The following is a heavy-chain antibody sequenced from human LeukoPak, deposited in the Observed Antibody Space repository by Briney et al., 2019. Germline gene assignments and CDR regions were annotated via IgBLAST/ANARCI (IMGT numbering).Heavy chain of an antibody. CDR1: GGSFSGYY. D-gene: IGHD6-13*01. CDR2: INHSGST. V-gene: IGHV4-34*01. CDR3: ARAWYSSSWYGA. J-gene: IGHJ3*01. Sequence: PSETLSLTCAVYGGSFSGYYWSWIRQPPGKGLEWIGEINHSGSTNYNPSLKSRVTISVDTSKNQFSLKLSSVTAADTAVYYCARAWYSSSWYGAWGQGTMVTVSS.